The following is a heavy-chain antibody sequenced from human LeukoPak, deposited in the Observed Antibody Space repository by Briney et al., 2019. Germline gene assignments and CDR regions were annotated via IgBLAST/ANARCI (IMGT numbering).Heavy chain of an antibody. Sequence: GRSLRLSCAASGFTFSSYAMHWVRQAPGKGLEWVAVISYDGSNKYYADSVKGRFTISRDNSKNMLYLQMNSLRAEDTAVYYCARGGYSSGWPNSGGAFDIWGQGTMVTVSS. D-gene: IGHD6-19*01. CDR3: ARGGYSSGWPNSGGAFDI. J-gene: IGHJ3*02. V-gene: IGHV3-30*04. CDR2: ISYDGSNK. CDR1: GFTFSSYA.